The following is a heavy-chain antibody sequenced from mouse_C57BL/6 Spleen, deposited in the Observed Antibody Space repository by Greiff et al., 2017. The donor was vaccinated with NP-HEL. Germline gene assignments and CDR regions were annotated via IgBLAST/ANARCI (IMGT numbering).Heavy chain of an antibody. CDR3: TTVWWDGWFAY. CDR1: GFNIKDYY. D-gene: IGHD1-1*02. Sequence: VQLQQSGAELVRPGASVKLSCTASGFNIKDYYMHWVKQRPEQGLEWIGRIDPEDGDTEYAPKFQGKATMTADTSSNTAYLQLSSLTSEDTAVYYCTTVWWDGWFAYWGQGTLVTVSA. CDR2: IDPEDGDT. J-gene: IGHJ3*01. V-gene: IGHV14-1*01.